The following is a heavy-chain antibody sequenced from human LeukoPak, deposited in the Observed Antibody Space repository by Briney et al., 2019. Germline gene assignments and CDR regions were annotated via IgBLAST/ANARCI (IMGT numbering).Heavy chain of an antibody. D-gene: IGHD1-14*01. V-gene: IGHV4-30-2*01. CDR2: IYHSGST. J-gene: IGHJ4*02. CDR1: GGSISSGGYY. CDR3: ARAEKATKDFDY. Sequence: SQTLSLTCTVSGGSISSGGYYWSWIRQPPGKGLEWIGYIYHSGSTYYNPSLKSRVTISVDRSKNQFSLKLSSVTAADTAVYYCARAEKATKDFDYWGQGTLVTVSS.